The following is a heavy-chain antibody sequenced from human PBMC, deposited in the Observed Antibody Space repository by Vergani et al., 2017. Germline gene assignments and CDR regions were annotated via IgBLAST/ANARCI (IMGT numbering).Heavy chain of an antibody. CDR3: ARVGSSSGYYYYMDV. D-gene: IGHD6-6*01. Sequence: QVQLQESGPGLVKPSETLSLTCAVSGSSISSTYYWAWVRQPPGKGLEWIGSIYYSGSTYYNPSLKSRVTISVDTSKNQFSLKLSSVTAADTAVYYCARVGSSSGYYYYMDVWGKGTTVTVSS. V-gene: IGHV4-38-2*01. J-gene: IGHJ6*03. CDR2: IYYSGST. CDR1: GSSISSTYY.